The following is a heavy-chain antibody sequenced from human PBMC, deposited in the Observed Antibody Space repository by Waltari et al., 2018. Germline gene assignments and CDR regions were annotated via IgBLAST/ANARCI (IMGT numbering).Heavy chain of an antibody. J-gene: IGHJ4*02. CDR3: TRGGDDSSWYWRN. V-gene: IGHV3-7*01. D-gene: IGHD6-13*01. CDR2: INQDGSEK. CDR1: GLTFRNIW. Sequence: EVQLVESGGGLVQPGGSLRLSCAASGLTFRNIWMTWVRQAPGKGLEWVANINQDGSEKYSVESVKGRFTISRDNAKNSLYLQLNSLRADDTAVYYCTRGGDDSSWYWRNWGQGTLVTVSS.